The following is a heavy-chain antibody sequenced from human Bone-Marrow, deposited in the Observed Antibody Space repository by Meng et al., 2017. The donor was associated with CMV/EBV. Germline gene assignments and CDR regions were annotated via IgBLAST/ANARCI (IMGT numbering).Heavy chain of an antibody. D-gene: IGHD3-22*01. CDR1: GFTFSNSA. CDR2: ISGSGGST. Sequence: GESLKISCTGSGFTFSNSAMSWVRQAPGKGLEWVSAISGSGGSTHNRDSVKGRFTISRDNSKNTLYLQMNSLRAEDTAVYYCAKVSQYYDSGGYIDYWGQGTLVTVSS. J-gene: IGHJ4*02. V-gene: IGHV3-23*01. CDR3: AKVSQYYDSGGYIDY.